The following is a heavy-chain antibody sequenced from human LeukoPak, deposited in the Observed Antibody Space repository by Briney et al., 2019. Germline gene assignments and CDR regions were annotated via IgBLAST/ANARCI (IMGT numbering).Heavy chain of an antibody. Sequence: DPGGSLRLSCAASGFTFSGYAMSWVRQAPGKGLEWVSAISGSGGSTYYADSVKGRFTISRDNSKNTLYLQMNSLRAEDTAVYYCAKDTKTMVRGVIDYWGQGTLVTVSS. CDR2: ISGSGGST. CDR1: GFTFSGYA. D-gene: IGHD3-10*01. CDR3: AKDTKTMVRGVIDY. V-gene: IGHV3-23*01. J-gene: IGHJ4*02.